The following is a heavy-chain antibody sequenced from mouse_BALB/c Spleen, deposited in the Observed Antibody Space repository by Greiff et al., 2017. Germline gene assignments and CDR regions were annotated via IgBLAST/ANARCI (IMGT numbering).Heavy chain of an antibody. CDR2: IWGDGST. J-gene: IGHJ2*01. Sequence: QVQLQQSGPGLVAPSQSLSTTCTVSGFSLTGYGVNWVRQPPGKGLEWLGMIWGDGSTDYNSALKSRLSISKDNSKSQVFLKMNSLQTDDTARYYCARQEGSGPFDYWGQGTTLTVSS. CDR1: GFSLTGYG. CDR3: ARQEGSGPFDY. D-gene: IGHD4-1*01. V-gene: IGHV2-6-7*01.